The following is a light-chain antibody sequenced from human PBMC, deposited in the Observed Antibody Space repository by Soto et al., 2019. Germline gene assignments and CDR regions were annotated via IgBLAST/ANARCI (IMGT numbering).Light chain of an antibody. Sequence: QAVVTQSPSASASLGASVKLTCTLRSGHSNYAIAWHQQQPEKGPRYLMNLNSDGSHTKGDGIPDRFSGSSSGAERYLTISSLQSEDEADYYCQTWATGIRVFGGGTKLTVL. J-gene: IGLJ3*02. CDR1: SGHSNYA. CDR3: QTWATGIRV. V-gene: IGLV4-69*01. CDR2: LNSDGSH.